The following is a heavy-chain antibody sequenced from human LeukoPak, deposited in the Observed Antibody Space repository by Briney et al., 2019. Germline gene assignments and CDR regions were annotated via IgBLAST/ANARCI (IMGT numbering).Heavy chain of an antibody. CDR2: IYTSGST. J-gene: IGHJ6*02. Sequence: PSETLSLTCTVSGGSINSYYWSWIRQPAGKGLEWIGRIYTSGSTNYNPSLKSRVTISVDTSKNQFSLKLSSVTAADTAVYYCARSRSSGYYFYYYYGMDVWGQGTTVTVSS. CDR3: ARSRSSGYYFYYYYGMDV. D-gene: IGHD3-22*01. CDR1: GGSINSYY. V-gene: IGHV4-4*07.